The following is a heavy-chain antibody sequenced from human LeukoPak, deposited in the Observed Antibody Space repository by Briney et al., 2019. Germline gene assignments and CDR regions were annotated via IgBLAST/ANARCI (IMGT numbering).Heavy chain of an antibody. D-gene: IGHD1-26*01. V-gene: IGHV3-23*01. CDR3: AKGTLWELPLAPFDY. J-gene: IGHJ4*02. CDR2: ISGSGGST. CDR1: GFTFSSYA. Sequence: GGSLRLSCAASGFTFSSYAMNWVRQAPGKGLEWVSAISGSGGSTYYADSVKGRFTISRDNSKNTLYLQMNSLRAEDTAVYYCAKGTLWELPLAPFDYWGQGTLVTVSS.